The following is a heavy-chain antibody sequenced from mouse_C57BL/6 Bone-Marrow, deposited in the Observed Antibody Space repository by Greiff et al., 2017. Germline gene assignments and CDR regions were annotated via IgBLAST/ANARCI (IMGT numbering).Heavy chain of an antibody. CDR2: IWWDDDK. D-gene: IGHD2-2*01. J-gene: IGHJ3*01. Sequence: QVTLKVSGPGILQPSQTLSLTCSFSGFSLSTFGMGVGWIRQPSGKGLEWLAHIWWDDDKYYNPALKSRLTLSKDTSNNQVFLKTANVDTADTATYYCARVGVLYSGYAPAWLAYWGQGTLVTVSA. V-gene: IGHV8-8*01. CDR3: ARVGVLYSGYAPAWLAY. CDR1: GFSLSTFGMG.